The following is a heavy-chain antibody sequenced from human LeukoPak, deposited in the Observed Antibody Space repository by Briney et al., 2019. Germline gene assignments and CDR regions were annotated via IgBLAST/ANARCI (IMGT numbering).Heavy chain of an antibody. CDR2: ISSSSSYI. D-gene: IGHD3-3*01. V-gene: IGHV3-21*01. CDR1: GFTFSSYS. J-gene: IGHJ6*02. CDR3: ARDDGLWSGCYPYYYYGMDV. Sequence: GGSLRLSCAASGFTFSSYSMNWVRQAPGKGLEWVSSISSSSSYIYYADSVKGRFTISRDNAKNSLYLQMNSLRAEDTAVYYCARDDGLWSGCYPYYYYGMDVWGQGTTVTVSS.